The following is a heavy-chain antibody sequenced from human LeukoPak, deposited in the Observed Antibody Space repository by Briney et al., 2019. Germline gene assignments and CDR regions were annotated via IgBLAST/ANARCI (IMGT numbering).Heavy chain of an antibody. J-gene: IGHJ4*02. D-gene: IGHD3-9*01. CDR3: ARRNYDILTGFDY. V-gene: IGHV4-39*01. CDR1: GGSISSSSYY. CDR2: IYYSGST. Sequence: TSETLSLTCTVSGGSISSSSYYWGWIRQPPGKGLEWIGSIYYSGSTYYNPSLKSRVTISVDTSKNQFSLKLSSVTAADTAMYYCARRNYDILTGFDYWGQGTLVTVSS.